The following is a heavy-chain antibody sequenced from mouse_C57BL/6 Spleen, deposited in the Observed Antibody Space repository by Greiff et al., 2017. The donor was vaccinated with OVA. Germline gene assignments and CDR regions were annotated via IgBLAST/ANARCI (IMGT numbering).Heavy chain of an antibody. J-gene: IGHJ1*03. CDR3: ARFYDYDWYFDV. V-gene: IGHV1-26*01. D-gene: IGHD2-4*01. Sequence: VQLQQSGPELVKPGASVKISCKASGYTFTDYYMNWVKQSHGKSLEWIGDINPNNGGTSYNQKFKGKATLTVDKYSSTAYMELRSLTSEDSAVYYCARFYDYDWYFDVWGTGTTVTVSS. CDR2: INPNNGGT. CDR1: GYTFTDYY.